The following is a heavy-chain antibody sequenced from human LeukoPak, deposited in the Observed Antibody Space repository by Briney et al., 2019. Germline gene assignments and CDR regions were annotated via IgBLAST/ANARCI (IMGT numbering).Heavy chain of an antibody. J-gene: IGHJ4*02. CDR2: ISAYNGNT. D-gene: IGHD3-22*01. CDR3: ARSPGYYYDSSGCFDY. CDR1: GYTFTSYG. Sequence: ASVKVSCKASGYTFTSYGISWVRQAPGQGLEWVGWISAYNGNTNYAQKLQGRVTMTTDTSTSTAYMELRSLRSDDTAVYYCARSPGYYYDSSGCFDYWGQGTLVTVSS. V-gene: IGHV1-18*01.